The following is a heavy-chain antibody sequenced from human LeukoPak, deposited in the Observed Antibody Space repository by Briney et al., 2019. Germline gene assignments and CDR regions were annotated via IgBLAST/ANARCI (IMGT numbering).Heavy chain of an antibody. Sequence: SETLSLTCAVSGGFISSNSYYWGWIRQPPGRGLEWIGSIYYIGSTSYNPSLKSRVTISVDTSKNQFSLKLSSVTAADTAVYYCARHGDYYYYMDVWGKRTTVIISS. CDR2: IYYIGST. J-gene: IGHJ6*03. CDR1: GGFISSNSYY. CDR3: ARHGDYYYYMDV. V-gene: IGHV4-39*01.